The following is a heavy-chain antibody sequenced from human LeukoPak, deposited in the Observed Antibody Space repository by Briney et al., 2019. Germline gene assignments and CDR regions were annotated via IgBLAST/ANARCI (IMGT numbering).Heavy chain of an antibody. D-gene: IGHD5-18*01. V-gene: IGHV4-34*01. CDR3: ARDVYSDGFDY. J-gene: IGHJ4*02. Sequence: PSETLSLTCAVYGGSFSGYYWSWVRQPPGKGLEWIGEINHSGSTNYNPSLKSRVTISVDTSKNQFSLKLSSVTAADTAVYYCARDVYSDGFDYWGQGTLVTVSS. CDR1: GGSFSGYY. CDR2: INHSGST.